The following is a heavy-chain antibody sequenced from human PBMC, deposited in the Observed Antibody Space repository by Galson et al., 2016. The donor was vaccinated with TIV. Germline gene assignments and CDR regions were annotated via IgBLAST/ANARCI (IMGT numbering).Heavy chain of an antibody. CDR3: ARNSGHYYGMDV. CDR2: IDRDGDK. CDR1: GFSLRTSGMC. V-gene: IGHV2-70*11. Sequence: PALVKLTQTLTLTCSFSGFSLRTSGMCVSWIRQPPGKALEWLARIDRDGDKYYNASLKTRVSISKDTSKNQVVLTMTNMDQVDTGTYYCARNSGHYYGMDVWGQGTTVTVSS. J-gene: IGHJ6*02.